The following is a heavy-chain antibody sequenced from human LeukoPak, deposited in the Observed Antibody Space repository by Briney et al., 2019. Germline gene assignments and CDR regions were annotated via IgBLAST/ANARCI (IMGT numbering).Heavy chain of an antibody. CDR2: IYNDGAT. V-gene: IGHV3-53*01. D-gene: IGHD2-8*02. Sequence: GGSLRLSCAASGFTVSSNYMNWVRQAPGKGLEWVSVIYNDGATYYADSVKGRFTISRDNSKNTLYLQMNSLSAEDTAVYYCGTSRSRTSGFDYWGQGTLVTVSS. J-gene: IGHJ4*02. CDR1: GFTVSSNY. CDR3: GTSRSRTSGFDY.